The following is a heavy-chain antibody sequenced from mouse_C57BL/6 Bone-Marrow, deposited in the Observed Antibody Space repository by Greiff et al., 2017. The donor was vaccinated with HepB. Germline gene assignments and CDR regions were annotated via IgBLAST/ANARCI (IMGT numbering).Heavy chain of an antibody. Sequence: QVQLQQPGAELVMPGASVKLSCKASGYTFTSYWMHWVKQRPGQGLEWIGEIDPSDSYTNYNQKFKGKSTLTVDKSSSTAYMQLSSLTSEDSAVYYCARRSYYGEWYFDVWGTGTTVTVSS. CDR2: IDPSDSYT. CDR3: ARRSYYGEWYFDV. V-gene: IGHV1-69*01. CDR1: GYTFTSYW. D-gene: IGHD1-1*01. J-gene: IGHJ1*03.